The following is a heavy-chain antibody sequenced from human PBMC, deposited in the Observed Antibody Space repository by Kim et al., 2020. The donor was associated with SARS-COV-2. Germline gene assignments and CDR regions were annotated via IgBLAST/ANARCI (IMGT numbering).Heavy chain of an antibody. V-gene: IGHV1-2*06. D-gene: IGHD6-13*01. CDR1: GYTFTGYY. Sequence: ASVKVSCKASGYTFTGYYMHWVRQAPGQGLEWMGRINPNSGGTNYAQKFQGRVTVTRDTSISTAYMELSRLRSDDTAVYYCARDPGLAAAGSPLGYWGQGTLVTVSA. CDR2: INPNSGGT. CDR3: ARDPGLAAAGSPLGY. J-gene: IGHJ4*02.